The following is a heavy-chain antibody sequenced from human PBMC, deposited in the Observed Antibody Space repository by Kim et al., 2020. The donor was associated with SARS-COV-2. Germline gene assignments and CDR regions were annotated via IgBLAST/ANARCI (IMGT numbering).Heavy chain of an antibody. CDR3: AREDSSSPLFDI. CDR2: ISSSSSYI. Sequence: GGSLRLSCAASGFTFSSYSMNWVRQAPGKGLEWVSSISSSSSYIYYADSVKGRFTISRDNAKNSLYLQMNSLRAEDTAVYYCAREDSSSPLFDIWGQGTMVTVSS. V-gene: IGHV3-21*01. D-gene: IGHD6-13*01. J-gene: IGHJ3*02. CDR1: GFTFSSYS.